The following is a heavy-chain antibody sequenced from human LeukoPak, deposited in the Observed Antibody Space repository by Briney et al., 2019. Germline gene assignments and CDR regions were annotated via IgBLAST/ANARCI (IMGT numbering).Heavy chain of an antibody. CDR1: GGSISSHY. V-gene: IGHV4-59*11. Sequence: SETLSLTCTVSGGSISSHYWSWIRQPPGKGLEWIGYIYYSGSTNYNPSLQSRVTISVDTSKNQFSLKLSSVTAADTAVYYCAREYSSGWYLWFDPWGQGTLVTVSS. D-gene: IGHD6-19*01. CDR3: AREYSSGWYLWFDP. J-gene: IGHJ5*02. CDR2: IYYSGST.